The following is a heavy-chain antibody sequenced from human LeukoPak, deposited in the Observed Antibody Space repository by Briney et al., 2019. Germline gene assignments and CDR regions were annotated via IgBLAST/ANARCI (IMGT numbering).Heavy chain of an antibody. D-gene: IGHD3-22*01. CDR1: GFTFSSYS. Sequence: PGGSLRLSCAASGFTFSSYSMNWVRQAPGKGLEWVSYISSSSSTIYYADSVKGRFTISRDNSKNTLYLQMNSLRGDDTAIYYCTKASWEGITTTYFDYWGQGTLVPVSS. V-gene: IGHV3-48*01. CDR3: TKASWEGITTTYFDY. J-gene: IGHJ4*02. CDR2: ISSSSSTI.